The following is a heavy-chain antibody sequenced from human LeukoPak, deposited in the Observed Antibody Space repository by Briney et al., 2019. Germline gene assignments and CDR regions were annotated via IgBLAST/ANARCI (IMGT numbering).Heavy chain of an antibody. V-gene: IGHV3-30*18. CDR3: AKDHSPPAGYSSGWYSSTDY. D-gene: IGHD6-19*01. CDR2: ISYDGSNK. CDR1: GFTFSSYG. J-gene: IGHJ4*02. Sequence: GGSLRLACAASGFTFSSYGMHWVRQAPGKGLEWVAVISYDGSNKYYADSVKGRFTISRDNSKNTLYLQMNSLRAEDTAVYYCAKDHSPPAGYSSGWYSSTDYWGQGTLVTVSS.